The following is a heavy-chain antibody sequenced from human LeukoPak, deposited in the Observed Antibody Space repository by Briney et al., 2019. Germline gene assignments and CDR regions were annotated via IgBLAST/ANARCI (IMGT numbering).Heavy chain of an antibody. J-gene: IGHJ3*02. CDR1: GYTFTSYD. V-gene: IGHV1-8*03. CDR3: ASAVIGYSYAKDAFDI. CDR2: MNPNSGNT. Sequence: ASVKVSCKASGYTFTSYDINWVQQATGQGLEWMGWMNPNSGNTGYAQKFQGRVTITRNTSISTAYTELSSLRSEDTAVYYCASAVIGYSYAKDAFDIWGQGTMVTVSS. D-gene: IGHD5-18*01.